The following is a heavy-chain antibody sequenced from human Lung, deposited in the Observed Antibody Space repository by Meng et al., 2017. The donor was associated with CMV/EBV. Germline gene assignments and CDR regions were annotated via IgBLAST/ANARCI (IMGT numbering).Heavy chain of an antibody. CDR3: ARGKQDAWELLAY. CDR1: GVSISSNIR. V-gene: IGHV4-4*02. Sequence: QVQPQEAGPGLVKPSGPLSLSCGVSGVSISSNIRWTWVRQPPGKGLEWIGDIDDSGSTNYNPSLNSRISISLDKSKNHFSLKVNSVTAADTAVYYCARGKQDAWELLAYWGQGALVTVSS. CDR2: IDDSGST. J-gene: IGHJ4*02. D-gene: IGHD1-26*01.